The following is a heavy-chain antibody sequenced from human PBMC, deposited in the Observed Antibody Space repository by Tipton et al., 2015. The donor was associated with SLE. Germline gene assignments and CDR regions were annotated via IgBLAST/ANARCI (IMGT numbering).Heavy chain of an antibody. D-gene: IGHD4-17*01. Sequence: GSLRLSCAASGFSFSSYAMTWVRQAPGKGLEWVSAISGGGSSTFYADSVKGRFTISRDNPKNTLYLQMNSLRAEDTAVYYCAKGDYGDYLHYFEYWGQGTLVTVSS. J-gene: IGHJ4*02. CDR1: GFSFSSYA. V-gene: IGHV3-23*01. CDR3: AKGDYGDYLHYFEY. CDR2: ISGGGSST.